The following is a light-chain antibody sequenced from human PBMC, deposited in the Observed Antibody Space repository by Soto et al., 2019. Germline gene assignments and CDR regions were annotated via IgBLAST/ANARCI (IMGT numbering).Light chain of an antibody. CDR3: QQRSNWPIT. V-gene: IGKV3-11*01. CDR1: QSVSNF. Sequence: EIVLTQSPFIMRLFQWTRAILSRRASQSVSNFLAWYQQKPGQAPRLLIYDTSNRATGIPARFSGSGSGTDFTLTINNLDPEDFAVYYCQQRSNWPITFGQGTRLEI. J-gene: IGKJ5*01. CDR2: DTS.